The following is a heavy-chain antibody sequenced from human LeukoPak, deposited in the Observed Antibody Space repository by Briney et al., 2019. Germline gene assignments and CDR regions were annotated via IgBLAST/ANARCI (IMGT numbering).Heavy chain of an antibody. V-gene: IGHV1-58*01. CDR2: IVVGSGNT. Sequence: SVKVSCKASGFTFTSSAVQWVRQARGQRLEWMGWIVVGSGNTNYAQKFQERVTITRDMSTRTAYMEVSSLRSEDTAVYYCAALSFSSGWYVPDDYWGQGTLVTVSS. CDR3: AALSFSSGWYVPDDY. CDR1: GFTFTSSA. J-gene: IGHJ4*02. D-gene: IGHD6-19*01.